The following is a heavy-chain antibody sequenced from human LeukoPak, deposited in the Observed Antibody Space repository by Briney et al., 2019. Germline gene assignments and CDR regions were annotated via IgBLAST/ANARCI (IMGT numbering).Heavy chain of an antibody. CDR1: GYSISSGSY. Sequence: EPSETLSLTCVVSGYSISSGSYWAWIRQPPGRGLEWIGSVYHSGKTYYNPSLMSPVTISVDTSKNQFSLNLISVTAADTAVYYCARITGSGTNWLLDYWGQGTLVTVSS. CDR2: VYHSGKT. D-gene: IGHD1-1*01. CDR3: ARITGSGTNWLLDY. J-gene: IGHJ4*02. V-gene: IGHV4-38-2*01.